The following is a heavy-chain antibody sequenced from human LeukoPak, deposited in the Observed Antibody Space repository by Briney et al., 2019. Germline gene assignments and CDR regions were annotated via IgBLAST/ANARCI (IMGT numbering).Heavy chain of an antibody. CDR3: AKDPYSYGSYFDY. V-gene: IGHV3-30*02. J-gene: IGHJ4*02. CDR1: GFTFCSYG. Sequence: PGGSLRLSXAASGFTFCSYGMDWVRQSPGKGLEWVAFIRYDGSNKYYADSVKGRFIISRDNSKNTLYLQMNSLRAEDTAMYYCAKDPYSYGSYFDYWGQGTLVTVSS. CDR2: IRYDGSNK. D-gene: IGHD5-18*01.